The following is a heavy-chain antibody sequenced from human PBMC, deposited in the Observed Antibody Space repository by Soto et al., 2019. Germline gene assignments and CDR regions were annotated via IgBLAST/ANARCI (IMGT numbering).Heavy chain of an antibody. Sequence: GARRTSCAVSRFTFTKYGLHWDRQAPGKGLQWVSSVSKSDGGTADYAAHVKDRFIVSIDDSKETLYLQMNSLRTEDTAVYFCNTGRCTNGVCDDYWGHGTLVTVSS. CDR2: VSKSDGGTA. V-gene: IGHV3-15*04. CDR3: NTGRCTNGVCDDY. CDR1: RFTFTKYG. J-gene: IGHJ4*01. D-gene: IGHD2-8*01.